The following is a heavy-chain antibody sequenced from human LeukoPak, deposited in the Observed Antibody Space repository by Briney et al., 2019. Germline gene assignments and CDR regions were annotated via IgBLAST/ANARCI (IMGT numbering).Heavy chain of an antibody. CDR2: IYYSGST. J-gene: IGHJ3*02. Sequence: PSETLSLTCTVSGGSINSGDYYWVWIRQPPGKGLEWIGSIYYSGSTSYNPSLKSRVTMTVDTSKSQFSLKLSSVTAADTAVYYCARVTRGGRHRDAFDIWGQGTMVTVSS. D-gene: IGHD4-23*01. CDR1: GGSINSGDYY. CDR3: ARVTRGGRHRDAFDI. V-gene: IGHV4-39*07.